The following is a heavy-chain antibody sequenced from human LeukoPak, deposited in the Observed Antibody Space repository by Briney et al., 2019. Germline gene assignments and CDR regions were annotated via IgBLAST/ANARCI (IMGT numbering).Heavy chain of an antibody. CDR1: EFTFSSYW. CDR2: INGDGSST. Sequence: GGSLRLSCTASEFTFSSYWMHWIRQAPGKGLVWVSRINGDGSSTSYADSVKGRFTISRDNAKNTLYLQMNSLRAEDTAVYYCARDRGGTTTRMDVWGQGTTVIVSS. D-gene: IGHD1-1*01. J-gene: IGHJ6*01. V-gene: IGHV3-74*01. CDR3: ARDRGGTTTRMDV.